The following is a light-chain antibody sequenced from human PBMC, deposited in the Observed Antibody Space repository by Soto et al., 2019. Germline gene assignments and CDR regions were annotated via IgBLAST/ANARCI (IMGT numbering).Light chain of an antibody. CDR1: QSVLYSSNNKNY. V-gene: IGKV4-1*01. Sequence: DIVMTQSPDSLAVSLGERATINSKSSQSVLYSSNNKNYLAWYQQKPGQPPKLLIYWASTRESGVPDRFSGSGSGTDFTLTISSLQAVDVAVYYCHQYNSAPRTFGQGTKVEIK. CDR3: HQYNSAPRT. J-gene: IGKJ1*01. CDR2: WAS.